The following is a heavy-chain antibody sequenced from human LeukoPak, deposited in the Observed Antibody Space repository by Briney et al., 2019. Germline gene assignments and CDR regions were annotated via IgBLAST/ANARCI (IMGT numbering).Heavy chain of an antibody. V-gene: IGHV3-48*04. CDR2: ISSSGSTI. Sequence: QPGGSLRLSCVGSGFTFSNYWMNWIRQAPGKGLEWVSYISSSGSTIYYADSVKGRFTISRDDAKNSLYLQMNSLRAEDTAVYYCAREGRSHDAFDIWGQGTMVTVSS. J-gene: IGHJ3*02. CDR3: AREGRSHDAFDI. CDR1: GFTFSNYW.